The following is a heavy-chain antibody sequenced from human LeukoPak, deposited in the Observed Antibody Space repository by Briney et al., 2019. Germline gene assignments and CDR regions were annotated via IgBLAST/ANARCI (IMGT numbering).Heavy chain of an antibody. CDR2: IYRTGRT. Sequence: SETLSLTCAVSGDSISNNYLWRWVRQFPGKGLEYIGDIYRTGRTNYNPSLKSRVTISIDKSENQFSLNLRSVTAADTAVYYCGRHDYGDSSAAFDIWGQGTMVTVSS. J-gene: IGHJ3*02. CDR3: GRHDYGDSSAAFDI. CDR1: GDSISNNYL. D-gene: IGHD4-17*01. V-gene: IGHV4-4*02.